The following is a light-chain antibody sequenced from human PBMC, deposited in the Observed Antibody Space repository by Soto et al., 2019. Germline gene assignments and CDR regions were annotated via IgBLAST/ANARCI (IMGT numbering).Light chain of an antibody. CDR2: KDS. J-gene: IGLJ3*02. V-gene: IGLV3-25*02. CDR3: QSPDSSGTTWV. Sequence: SYELTQQPSVSVSPRQTASITCSGDALPKQYAYWYQKKPGQAPVMVIYKDSERPSGIPERFSGSSSGTTATLTISGVQAEDEADYFCQSPDSSGTTWVFGGGTQVTVL. CDR1: ALPKQY.